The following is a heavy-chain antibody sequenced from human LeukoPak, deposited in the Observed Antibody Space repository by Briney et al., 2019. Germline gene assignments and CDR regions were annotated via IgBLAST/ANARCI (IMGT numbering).Heavy chain of an antibody. Sequence: SETLSLTCTVSGHSISSGYYWGWIRQPPGKGLEWIGSIYHSGSTYYNPSLKSRVTISVDTSKNQFSLKLSSVTAADTAVYYCARDPCSSTSCYTWWFDPWGQGTLVTVSS. CDR2: IYHSGST. CDR3: ARDPCSSTSCYTWWFDP. CDR1: GHSISSGYY. D-gene: IGHD2-2*02. J-gene: IGHJ5*02. V-gene: IGHV4-38-2*02.